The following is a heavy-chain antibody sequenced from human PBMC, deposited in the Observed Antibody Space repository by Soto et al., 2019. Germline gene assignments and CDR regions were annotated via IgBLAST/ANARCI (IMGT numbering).Heavy chain of an antibody. CDR3: ARGGVTPSYYYYYGMDV. CDR1: GGSISSYY. D-gene: IGHD3-16*01. Sequence: QVQLQESGPGLVKPSETLSLTCTVSGGSISSYYWSWIRQPPGKGLEWIGYIYYSGSTNYNPSLKSRITLSVDTAKHHFPLKLSSVAAADTAVYYCARGGVTPSYYYYYGMDVWGQGTTVTVSS. CDR2: IYYSGST. J-gene: IGHJ6*02. V-gene: IGHV4-59*01.